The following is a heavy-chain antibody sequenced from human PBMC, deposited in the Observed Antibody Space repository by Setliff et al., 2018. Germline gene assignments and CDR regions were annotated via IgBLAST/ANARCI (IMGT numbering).Heavy chain of an antibody. CDR3: ARDQGYRGYGNFDF. V-gene: IGHV1-2*02. CDR1: GYTFAGYY. D-gene: IGHD5-12*01. CDR2: INPNTGDT. Sequence: ASVKVSCKASGYTFAGYYIHWVRQAPGHAPEWMGWINPNTGDTKYTQNFQGRVTMTSDTSIGTAYMEVSRLTSDDTAVYFCARDQGYRGYGNFDFWGQGALVTVS. J-gene: IGHJ4*02.